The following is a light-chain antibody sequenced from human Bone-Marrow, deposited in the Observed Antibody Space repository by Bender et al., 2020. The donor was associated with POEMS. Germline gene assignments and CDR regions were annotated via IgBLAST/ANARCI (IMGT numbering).Light chain of an antibody. CDR3: CSYAGTSPVYV. J-gene: IGLJ1*01. V-gene: IGLV2-23*02. CDR1: SSDVGRYNS. Sequence: QSALTQPASVSGSPGQSITISCTGSSSDVGRYNSVSWYQQHPGKAPKVIIYEVNKRPSGVSNRFSGSKSGNTASLTISGLQAEDEADYYCCSYAGTSPVYVFGTGTRVTVL. CDR2: EVN.